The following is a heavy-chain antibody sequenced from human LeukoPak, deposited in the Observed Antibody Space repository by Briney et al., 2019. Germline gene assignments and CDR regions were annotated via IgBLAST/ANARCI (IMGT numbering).Heavy chain of an antibody. CDR3: ARPYYYDSSGYYYSY. Sequence: SVKVSCKASGYTFTGYYMHWVRQAPGQWLEWMGWINPNSGGTNYAQKFQGRVTMTRDTSISTAYMELSRLRSDDTAVYYCARPYYYDSSGYYYSYWGQGTLVTVSS. V-gene: IGHV1-2*02. CDR2: INPNSGGT. D-gene: IGHD3-22*01. CDR1: GYTFTGYY. J-gene: IGHJ4*02.